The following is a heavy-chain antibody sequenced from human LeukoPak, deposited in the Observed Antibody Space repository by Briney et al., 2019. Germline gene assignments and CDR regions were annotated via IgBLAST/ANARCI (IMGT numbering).Heavy chain of an antibody. CDR2: INKSGGST. Sequence: GGSLRLSCAASGFTFSSYAMSWVRQAPGKGLEWVSIINKSGGSTNYADSVKGRFTISRDNSENTLYLQVNSLRAEDTAVYYCAREAAAGTDYWGQGTLVTVSS. D-gene: IGHD6-13*01. J-gene: IGHJ4*02. CDR3: AREAAAGTDY. CDR1: GFTFSSYA. V-gene: IGHV3-23*01.